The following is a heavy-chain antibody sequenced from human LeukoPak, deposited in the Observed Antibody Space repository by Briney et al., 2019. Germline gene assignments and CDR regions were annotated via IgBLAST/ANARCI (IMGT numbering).Heavy chain of an antibody. Sequence: PSETLSLTCTVSGGSISSSSYYWGWIRQPPGKGLEWIGSIYYSGSTYYNPSLKSRVTISVDTSKNQFSLKLSSVTAADTAVYYCARLVILWFGELSSGFDYWGQGTLVTVSS. J-gene: IGHJ4*02. D-gene: IGHD3-10*01. CDR3: ARLVILWFGELSSGFDY. CDR2: IYYSGST. CDR1: GGSISSSSYY. V-gene: IGHV4-39*07.